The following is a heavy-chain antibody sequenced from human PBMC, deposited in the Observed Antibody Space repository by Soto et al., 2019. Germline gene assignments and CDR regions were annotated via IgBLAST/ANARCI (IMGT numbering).Heavy chain of an antibody. CDR2: INPSGGST. CDR3: ATGIAAAGTDYYYYYYMDV. D-gene: IGHD6-13*01. J-gene: IGHJ6*03. V-gene: IGHV1-46*03. CDR1: GYTFTSYY. Sequence: ASVKVSCKASGYTFTSYYMHWVRQAPGQGLEWIGIINPSGGSTSYAQKFQGRVTMTRDTSTSTVYMELSSLRSEDTAVYYCATGIAAAGTDYYYYYYMDVWGKGTTVTVSS.